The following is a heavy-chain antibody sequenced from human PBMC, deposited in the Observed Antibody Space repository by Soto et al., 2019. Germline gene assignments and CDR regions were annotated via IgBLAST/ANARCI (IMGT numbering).Heavy chain of an antibody. CDR1: GGSLIGYY. J-gene: IGHJ6*02. D-gene: IGHD3-3*01. CDR2: INHSGST. Sequence: SETLSLTCAVYGGSLIGYYWSWIRQPPGKGLEWIGEINHSGSTNYNPSLKSRVTISVDTSKNQFSLKLSSVTAADTAVYYCARGKNYYDMPYGMDVWGQGTTVTVSS. V-gene: IGHV4-34*01. CDR3: ARGKNYYDMPYGMDV.